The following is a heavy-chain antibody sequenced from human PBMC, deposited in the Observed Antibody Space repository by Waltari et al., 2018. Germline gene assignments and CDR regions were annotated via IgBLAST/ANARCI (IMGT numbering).Heavy chain of an antibody. CDR2: ISNSGSTM. CDR1: GFTFSMYE. V-gene: IGHV3-48*03. J-gene: IGHJ4*02. CDR3: ARNRKIIAAGWGRDLDY. D-gene: IGHD6-13*01. Sequence: EVQLVESGGGLVQPGGSLRLSCTASGFTFSMYEMSWVRQAPGKGLEWLSYISNSGSTMYYADSVKGRFTVSRDNAKNSLYLQMSSLGAEDTAFYFCARNRKIIAAGWGRDLDYWGRGTLVTVSS.